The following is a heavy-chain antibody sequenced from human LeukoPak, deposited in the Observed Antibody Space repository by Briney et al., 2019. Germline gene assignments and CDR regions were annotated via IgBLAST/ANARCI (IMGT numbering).Heavy chain of an antibody. CDR1: GFTFSSYE. J-gene: IGHJ4*02. CDR2: IGSSDSTT. Sequence: GGSLRLSCVASGFTFSSYEMNWVRQAPGKGLEWLSYIGSSDSTTHYADSVKGRFTISRDNAKNSLYLQMNSLRAEDTAVYYCASADYYDSSGYSEDFDYWGQGTLVTVSS. CDR3: ASADYYDSSGYSEDFDY. D-gene: IGHD3-22*01. V-gene: IGHV3-48*03.